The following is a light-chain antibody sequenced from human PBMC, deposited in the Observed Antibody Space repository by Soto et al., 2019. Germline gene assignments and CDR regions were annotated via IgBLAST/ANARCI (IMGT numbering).Light chain of an antibody. CDR2: DAS. Sequence: ASVGACVTITCRASQSLNRWLAWYQQKPGKAPKLLIYDASSLQSGVPSRFSGSGSGTEFALTISCRHPDDFATYNCQRSCSYAWTFGAGTKVDIK. CDR3: QRSCSYAWT. V-gene: IGKV1-5*01. CDR1: QSLNRW. J-gene: IGKJ1*01.